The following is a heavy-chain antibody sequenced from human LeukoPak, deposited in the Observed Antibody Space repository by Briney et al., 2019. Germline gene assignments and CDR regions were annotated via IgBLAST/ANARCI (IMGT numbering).Heavy chain of an antibody. Sequence: GGSLRLSCAASGFTFSSYAMSWVRQAPGKGLEWVSAISDSGGSTYYTDSVKGRFTISRDNSKNTLYLQMNSLRAEDTAVYYCARPPLVGAYFDYWGQGTLVTVSS. D-gene: IGHD1-26*01. J-gene: IGHJ4*02. CDR2: ISDSGGST. CDR1: GFTFSSYA. CDR3: ARPPLVGAYFDY. V-gene: IGHV3-23*01.